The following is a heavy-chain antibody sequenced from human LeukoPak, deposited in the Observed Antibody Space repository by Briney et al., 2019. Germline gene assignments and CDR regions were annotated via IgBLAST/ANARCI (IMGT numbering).Heavy chain of an antibody. CDR3: AKDPSWSGSYNYFDY. D-gene: IGHD1-26*01. CDR1: GFTFSFSA. Sequence: GGSLRLSCAASGFTFSFSAMSWVRQAPGKGLEWVSTISGGSTYYADSVKGRFTISRDNSKNTLYLQMNSLRAEDTAIYYCAKDPSWSGSYNYFDYWGQGTLVTVSS. CDR2: ISGGST. V-gene: IGHV3-23*01. J-gene: IGHJ4*02.